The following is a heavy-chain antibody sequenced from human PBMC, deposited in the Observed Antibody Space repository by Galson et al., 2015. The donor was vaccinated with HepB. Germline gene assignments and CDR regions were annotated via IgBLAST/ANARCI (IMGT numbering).Heavy chain of an antibody. J-gene: IGHJ4*02. CDR1: GYTFTSYD. V-gene: IGHV1-8*01. CDR2: MNPNSGNT. CDR3: ARGIVVVPAAIRGYYGSGSYYTDY. D-gene: IGHD3-10*01. Sequence: SVKVSCKASGYTFTSYDINWVRQATGQGLEWMGWMNPNSGNTGYAQKFQGRVTMTRNTSISTAYMELSSLRSEDTAVYYCARGIVVVPAAIRGYYGSGSYYTDYWGQGTLVTVSS.